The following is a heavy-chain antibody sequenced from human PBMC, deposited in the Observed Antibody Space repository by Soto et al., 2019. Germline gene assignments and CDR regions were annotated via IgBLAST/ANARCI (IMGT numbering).Heavy chain of an antibody. CDR2: IYPGDSDT. J-gene: IGHJ6*02. D-gene: IGHD3-10*01. V-gene: IGHV5-51*01. CDR3: AKDLKRWPNGEVFYYYYYGMDV. Sequence: PGESLKISCKGSGYSFTSYWIGWVRQMPGKGLEWMGIIYPGDSDTRYSPSFQGQVTISADKSISTAYLQWSSLKASDTAMYYCAKDLKRWPNGEVFYYYYYGMDVWGQGTTVTVSS. CDR1: GYSFTSYW.